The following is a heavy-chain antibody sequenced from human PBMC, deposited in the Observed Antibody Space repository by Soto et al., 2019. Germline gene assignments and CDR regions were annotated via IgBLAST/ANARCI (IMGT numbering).Heavy chain of an antibody. CDR2: VSAYNRNT. V-gene: IGHV1-18*01. CDR3: ARERQWESLPY. D-gene: IGHD1-26*01. J-gene: IGHJ4*02. CDR1: GYTFRNYG. Sequence: QVQLVQSGAEVNKPGASVKVSCEAYGYTFRNYGITWVRQAPGQGLEWMGWVSAYNRNTNYALKSQERVTMTTDTPTRTAYMELRSLRSDDTAIDFCARERQWESLPYWGQGTLVTVSS.